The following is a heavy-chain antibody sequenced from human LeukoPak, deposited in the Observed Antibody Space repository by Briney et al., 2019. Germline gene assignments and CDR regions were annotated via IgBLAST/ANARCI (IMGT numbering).Heavy chain of an antibody. CDR1: GYTFTSYD. CDR3: ARVRSGNYYYYMDV. D-gene: IGHD3-3*01. V-gene: IGHV1-8*03. J-gene: IGHJ6*03. Sequence: ASVKVSCKASGYTFTSYDINWVRQATGQGLEWMGWMNPNSGNTGYAQKFQGRVTITADKSTSTAYMELSSLRSEDTAVYYCARVRSGNYYYYMDVWGKGTTVTVSS. CDR2: MNPNSGNT.